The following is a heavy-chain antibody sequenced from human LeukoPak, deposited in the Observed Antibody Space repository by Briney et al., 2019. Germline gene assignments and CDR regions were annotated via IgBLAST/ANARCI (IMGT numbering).Heavy chain of an antibody. CDR3: AKNSGYCSSTSCYRAYYYYYYMDV. CDR2: IRYDGRNK. CDR1: GFTFSSCG. V-gene: IGHV3-30*02. D-gene: IGHD2-2*01. Sequence: PGGSLRLSCAASGFTFSSCGMHWVRQAPGKGLEWVAFIRYDGRNKYYADSVKGRFTISRDNSKNTLYLQMNSLRAEDTAVYYCAKNSGYCSSTSCYRAYYYYYYMDVWGKGTTVTVSS. J-gene: IGHJ6*03.